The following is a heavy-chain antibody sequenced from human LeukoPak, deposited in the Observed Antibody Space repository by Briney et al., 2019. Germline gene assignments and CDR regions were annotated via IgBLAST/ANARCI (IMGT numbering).Heavy chain of an antibody. CDR1: GYTFTTYA. CDR3: ASLGGDGNFDY. J-gene: IGHJ4*02. CDR2: INAGNGNT. Sequence: ASVKVSCKASGYTFTTYAMHWVRQAPGQRLEWMGWINAGNGNTKFSQKFQGRVTMTRDTSTSTVYMELSSLRSEDTAVYYCASLGGDGNFDYWGQGTLVTVSS. V-gene: IGHV1-3*01. D-gene: IGHD3-10*01.